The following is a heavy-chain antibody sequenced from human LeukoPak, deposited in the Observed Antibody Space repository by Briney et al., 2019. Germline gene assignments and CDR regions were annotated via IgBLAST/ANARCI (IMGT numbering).Heavy chain of an antibody. V-gene: IGHV4-59*01. CDR2: IYYSGST. CDR1: GGSISSYY. CDR3: ARDMSSSWYGLDP. J-gene: IGHJ5*02. D-gene: IGHD6-13*01. Sequence: PSETLSLTCTVSGGSISSYYWSWIRQPPGKGLEWIGYIYYSGSTNYNPSLKSRVTISVDTSKNQFSLKLSSVTAADTAVYYCARDMSSSWYGLDPWGQGTLVTVSS.